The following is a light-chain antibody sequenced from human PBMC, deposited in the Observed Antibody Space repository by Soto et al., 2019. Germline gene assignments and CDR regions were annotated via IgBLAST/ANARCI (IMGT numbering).Light chain of an antibody. J-gene: IGKJ5*01. Sequence: EIVRTQSPVTLSVSPGERATLSCRASQSVSSKLAWYQQKPGQAPRLVIYDTYTRATGIPARFSGSGSGTEFTLTISSLQSEDFAIYYCQQYNNVCSITFGQGRLLEIK. CDR1: QSVSSK. CDR3: QQYNNVCSIT. V-gene: IGKV3-15*01. CDR2: DTY.